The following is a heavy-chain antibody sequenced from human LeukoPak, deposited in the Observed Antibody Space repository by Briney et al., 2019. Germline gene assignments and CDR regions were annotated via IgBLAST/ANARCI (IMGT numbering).Heavy chain of an antibody. CDR1: GGSISSSNW. V-gene: IGHV4-4*02. J-gene: IGHJ5*02. D-gene: IGHD5-18*01. Sequence: PSGTLSLTCAVSGGSISSSNWWSWVRQPPGKGLEWIGEIYHSGSTNYNPSLKSRVTISVDKSKNQFSLKLSSVTAADTAVYYCARWIQLWFKGNWFDPWGQGTLVTVSS. CDR2: IYHSGST. CDR3: ARWIQLWFKGNWFDP.